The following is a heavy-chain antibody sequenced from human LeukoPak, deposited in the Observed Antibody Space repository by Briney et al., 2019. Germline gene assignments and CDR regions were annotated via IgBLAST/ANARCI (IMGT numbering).Heavy chain of an antibody. Sequence: ASVKVSCKASGYTFTGYYMHWVRQAPGQGLEWMGRINPNSGNTGYAQKFQGRVTMTRDTSTSTVYMELSSLRSDDTALYFCAREAGIGTWIGYCSGDNCRTRFDYWGQGTPVTVSS. CDR2: INPNSGNT. J-gene: IGHJ4*02. D-gene: IGHD2-15*01. V-gene: IGHV1-2*06. CDR1: GYTFTGYY. CDR3: AREAGIGTWIGYCSGDNCRTRFDY.